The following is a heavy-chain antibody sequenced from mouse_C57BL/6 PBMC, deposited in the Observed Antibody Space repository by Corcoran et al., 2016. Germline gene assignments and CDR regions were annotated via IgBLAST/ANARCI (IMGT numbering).Heavy chain of an antibody. Sequence: QVQLQQSGAELARPGASVKLSCKASGYTFTSYGISWVKQRTGQGLEWIGEISPRSGNTYYNEKFKGKATLTADKSSSTAYMELRSLTSEDCAVDFCARGDYYGSSPYYFDYGGQGTTLTVSS. V-gene: IGHV1-81*01. CDR1: GYTFTSYG. CDR2: ISPRSGNT. D-gene: IGHD1-1*01. J-gene: IGHJ2*01. CDR3: ARGDYYGSSPYYFDY.